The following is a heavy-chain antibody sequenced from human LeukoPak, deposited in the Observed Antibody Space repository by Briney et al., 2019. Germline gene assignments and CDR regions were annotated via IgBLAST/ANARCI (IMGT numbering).Heavy chain of an antibody. CDR3: ARVRRGSLDY. CDR1: GFTFSSYS. V-gene: IGHV3-21*01. J-gene: IGHJ4*02. D-gene: IGHD3-16*01. CDR2: IRSSSSDI. Sequence: PGGSLRLSCAASGFTFSSYSMSWVRQAPGKGLEWVSFIRSSSSDIYYADSVKGRFTISRDNAKNSLYLQMDSLRAEDTAVYYCARVRRGSLDYWGQGTLVTVSS.